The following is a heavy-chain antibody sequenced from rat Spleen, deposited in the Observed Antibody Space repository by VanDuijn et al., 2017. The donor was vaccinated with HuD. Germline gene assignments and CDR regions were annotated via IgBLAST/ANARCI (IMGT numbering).Heavy chain of an antibody. D-gene: IGHD1-12*01. CDR3: ARPYYYDAPFAY. V-gene: IGHV5-19*01. Sequence: EVQLVASGGGLVQPGRSLKLSCAASGFTFSNYGMYWIRQAPTKGLEWVASISPSGGSTYYRDSVKGRFTISRDNAKSTLYLQMNSLRSEDTATYYCARPYYYDAPFAYWGQGTLVTVSS. CDR1: GFTFSNYG. CDR2: ISPSGGST. J-gene: IGHJ3*01.